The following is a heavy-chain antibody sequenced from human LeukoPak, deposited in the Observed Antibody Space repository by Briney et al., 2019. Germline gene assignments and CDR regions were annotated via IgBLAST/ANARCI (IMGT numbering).Heavy chain of an antibody. Sequence: GGSLRLSCAASGFTFISYPMSWLRQAPGKGLEWVSAIGGSGGDTYYADSVKGRFTISRDNSKNTLYLQMNSLRAEDTAVYYCATSSGWYPKYFDYWGQGTLVTVSS. V-gene: IGHV3-23*01. CDR1: GFTFISYP. J-gene: IGHJ4*02. D-gene: IGHD6-19*01. CDR3: ATSSGWYPKYFDY. CDR2: IGGSGGDT.